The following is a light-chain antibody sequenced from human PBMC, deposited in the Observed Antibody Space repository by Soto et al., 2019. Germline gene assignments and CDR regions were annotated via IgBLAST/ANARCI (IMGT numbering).Light chain of an antibody. CDR3: QHYNSYSEA. CDR2: GLS. Sequence: SLATLSLSPGKRATLSCRASQRITTVAWYQQKPGQAPRLLIYGLSIRAPGVPARFSGSGSGTEFTLTISSLQPDDFATYYCQHYNSYSEAFGQGTKV. J-gene: IGKJ1*01. V-gene: IGKV3-15*01. CDR1: QRITT.